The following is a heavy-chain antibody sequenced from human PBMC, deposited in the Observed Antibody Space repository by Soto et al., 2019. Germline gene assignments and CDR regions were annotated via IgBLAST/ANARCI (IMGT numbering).Heavy chain of an antibody. CDR1: GYSFTSYW. CDR3: ARFVVAGPYVVTGNSPADY. Sequence: GESLKISCKGSGYSFTSYWIGWVRQMPGKGLEWMGIIYPGDSDTTYSPSFQGHVTISDDKSISTAYLQWSSLKASDTAMYYCARFVVAGPYVVTGNSPADYWGQGTLVTVSS. D-gene: IGHD2-21*02. J-gene: IGHJ4*02. CDR2: IYPGDSDT. V-gene: IGHV5-51*01.